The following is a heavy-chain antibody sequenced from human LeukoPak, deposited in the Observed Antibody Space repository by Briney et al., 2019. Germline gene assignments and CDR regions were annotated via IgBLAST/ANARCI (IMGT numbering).Heavy chain of an antibody. J-gene: IGHJ3*02. CDR1: GFTFSSYG. V-gene: IGHV3-33*01. CDR3: ARDTQAGGAFDI. D-gene: IGHD3-16*01. CDR2: IWYDGSNK. Sequence: TGRSLRLSCAAPGFTFSSYGMHWVRQAPGKGLEWVAVIWYDGSNKYYADSVKGRFTISRDNSKNTLYLQMNSLRAEDTAVYYCARDTQAGGAFDIWGQGTMVTVSS.